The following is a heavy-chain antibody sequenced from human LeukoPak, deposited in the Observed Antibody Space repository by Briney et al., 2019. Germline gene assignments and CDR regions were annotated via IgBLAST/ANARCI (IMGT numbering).Heavy chain of an antibody. CDR1: GGTLISYA. Sequence: GSAVKVSCKASGGTLISYAISWVRQAPGQGLEWMGGIIPIFGTANYAQKFQGRVTITADESTSTAYMELSSLRSEDTAVYYCARAGSGGIAAYAPAVYYYMDVWGKGTTVAVSS. D-gene: IGHD6-13*01. CDR3: ARAGSGGIAAYAPAVYYYMDV. J-gene: IGHJ6*03. V-gene: IGHV1-69*01. CDR2: IIPIFGTA.